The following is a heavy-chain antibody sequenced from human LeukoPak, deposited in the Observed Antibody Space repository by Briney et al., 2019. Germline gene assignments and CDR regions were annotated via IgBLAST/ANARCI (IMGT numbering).Heavy chain of an antibody. CDR3: ASGGVVPATYYYYYYMDV. V-gene: IGHV4-61*02. CDR1: GGSISSGSYY. J-gene: IGHJ6*03. CDR2: IYTSGST. Sequence: SQTLSLNCTVSGGSISSGSYYWSWIRQPAGKGLEWIGRIYTSGSTNYNPSLKSRVTISVDTSKNQFSLKLSSVTAADTAVYYCASGGVVPATYYYYYYMDVWGKGTTVTVSS. D-gene: IGHD2-2*01.